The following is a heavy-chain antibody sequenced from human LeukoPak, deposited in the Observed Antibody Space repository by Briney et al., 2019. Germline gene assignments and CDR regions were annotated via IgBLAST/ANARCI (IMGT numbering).Heavy chain of an antibody. V-gene: IGHV3-48*03. CDR3: AVQKLGSLDECYWGMDV. Sequence: AGGSLRLSCAASGLTLSMYEINWVRQAPGKGLEWIAHISVSGTTMDHADSVRGRFTISRDNAKNSVYLQMNSLRVEETAVYYSAVQKLGSLDECYWGMDVWGKGTTVTVSS. CDR2: ISVSGTTM. J-gene: IGHJ6*04. D-gene: IGHD4-11*01. CDR1: GLTLSMYE.